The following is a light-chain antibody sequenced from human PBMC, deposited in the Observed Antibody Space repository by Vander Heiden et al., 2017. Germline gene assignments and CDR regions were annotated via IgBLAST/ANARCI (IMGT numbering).Light chain of an antibody. CDR3: QQDYSYPFT. CDR1: QGISSY. Sequence: ALRMTQSPSSFSASTGDRVTITCRASQGISSYLAWYQQKPGKAPKLLIYAASTLQSGVPSRFSGSGSGTDFTLTISCLQSEDFATYYCQQDYSYPFTFGPGTKVDIK. V-gene: IGKV1-8*01. CDR2: AAS. J-gene: IGKJ3*01.